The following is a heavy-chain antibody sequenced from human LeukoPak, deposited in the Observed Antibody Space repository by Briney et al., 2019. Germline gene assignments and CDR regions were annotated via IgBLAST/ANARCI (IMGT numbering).Heavy chain of an antibody. D-gene: IGHD6-13*01. CDR1: GYKFTSYW. CDR3: ARDSEWLLAAAGTWNFDY. CDR2: INPYNGGT. J-gene: IGHJ4*02. V-gene: IGHV1-2*02. Sequence: GESLKISCKASGYKFTSYWNAWVRQLPGQGLEGMGLINPYNGGTNYAQKFQGRVTMTRDTSISTAYMELSRLRCDDTAVYYCARDSEWLLAAAGTWNFDYWGQGTLVTVSS.